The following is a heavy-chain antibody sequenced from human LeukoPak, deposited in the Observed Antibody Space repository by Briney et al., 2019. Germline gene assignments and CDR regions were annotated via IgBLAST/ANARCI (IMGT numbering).Heavy chain of an antibody. V-gene: IGHV4-34*01. Sequence: KPSETLSLTCAVYGGSFSGYYWSWIRQPPGKGLEWIGEINHSGSTNYNPSHKSRVTISVDTSKNQFSLKLSSVTAADTAVYYCARRGSSSFLTYNWFDPWGQGTLVTVSS. D-gene: IGHD6-6*01. CDR2: INHSGST. J-gene: IGHJ5*02. CDR1: GGSFSGYY. CDR3: ARRGSSSFLTYNWFDP.